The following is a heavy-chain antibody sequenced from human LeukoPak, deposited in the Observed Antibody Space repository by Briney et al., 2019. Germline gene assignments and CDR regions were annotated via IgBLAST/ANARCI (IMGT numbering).Heavy chain of an antibody. J-gene: IGHJ4*02. CDR3: ARAPGYRRNDPSIAARGDY. CDR1: GYTFTGYY. V-gene: IGHV1-2*02. D-gene: IGHD6-6*01. Sequence: VKVSCKASGYTFTGYYIHWVRQAPGQGLEWMGWINPNTGGTNCAQKFQGRVTMTRDTSISTAYMDLSRLTSDDTAVYYCARAPGYRRNDPSIAARGDYWGQGTLVTVSS. CDR2: INPNTGGT.